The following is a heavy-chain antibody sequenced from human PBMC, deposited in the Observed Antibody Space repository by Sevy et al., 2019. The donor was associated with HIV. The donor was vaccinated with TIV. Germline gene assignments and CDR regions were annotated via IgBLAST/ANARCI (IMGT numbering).Heavy chain of an antibody. V-gene: IGHV3-48*01. J-gene: IGHJ4*02. Sequence: GGSLRLSCVASGFTFSTNSMNRVRQAPGKGLEWVSYINSRSSTIHYADSVKGRFTIFRDNAQNSLYLQMNSLRGADTAVYYCARGPSFLVVSDAPVDYWGQGTLVTVSS. D-gene: IGHD2-8*02. CDR3: ARGPSFLVVSDAPVDY. CDR2: INSRSSTI. CDR1: GFTFSTNS.